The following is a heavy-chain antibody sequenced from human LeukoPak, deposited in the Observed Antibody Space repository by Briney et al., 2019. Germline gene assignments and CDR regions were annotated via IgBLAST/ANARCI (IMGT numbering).Heavy chain of an antibody. CDR3: ASAHYYASSGFYVD. CDR2: ISSSGSTI. D-gene: IGHD3-22*01. J-gene: IGHJ4*02. V-gene: IGHV3-11*01. Sequence: GGSLRLSCAASGFTFSDYYMSWIRQAPVKGLEWVSYISSSGSTIYYADSVKGRFTISRDNAKNSLYLQMNSLRAEDTAVYYCASAHYYASSGFYVDWGQGTLVTVSS. CDR1: GFTFSDYY.